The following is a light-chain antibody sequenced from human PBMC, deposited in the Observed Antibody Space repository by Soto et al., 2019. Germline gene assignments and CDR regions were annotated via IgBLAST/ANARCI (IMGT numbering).Light chain of an antibody. Sequence: QSVLTQPASVSGSPGQSITISCTGTSSDVGGYNYVSWYQQHPGKAPKLMIYDVSNRPSGVSNRFSGSKSGNTASLTISGLQAEDEADYYCSSYTSSSLHVFGTGIKVTVL. CDR3: SSYTSSSLHV. CDR1: SSDVGGYNY. CDR2: DVS. J-gene: IGLJ1*01. V-gene: IGLV2-14*03.